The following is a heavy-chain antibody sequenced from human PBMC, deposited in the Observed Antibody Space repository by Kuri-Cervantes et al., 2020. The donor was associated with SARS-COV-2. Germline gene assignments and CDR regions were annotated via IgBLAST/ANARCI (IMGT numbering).Heavy chain of an antibody. V-gene: IGHV4-61*01. D-gene: IGHD5-12*01. CDR1: GGSVSSGSYY. J-gene: IGHJ6*02. CDR3: ARRVATIMVSFYYGMDA. CDR2: IYHSGST. Sequence: GSLRLSCTISGGSVSSGSYYWSWIRQPPGKGLEWIGEIYHSGSTNYNPSLKSRVTISVDKSKNQFSLKLSSVTAADTAVYYCARRVATIMVSFYYGMDAWGQGTTVTVSS.